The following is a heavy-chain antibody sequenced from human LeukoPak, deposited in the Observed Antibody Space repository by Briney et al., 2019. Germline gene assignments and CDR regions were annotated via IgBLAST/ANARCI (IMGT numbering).Heavy chain of an antibody. CDR3: ARDEGYYYDKAFDY. J-gene: IGHJ4*02. V-gene: IGHV1-46*01. Sequence: ASVKVSCTASGYTFTSYYIHWVRQAPGQGLAWMGIINPSGGSTSYAQKFQGRVTMTRDTSTSTVYMGLSSLRSEDTAVYYCARDEGYYYDKAFDYWGQGTLVTVSS. CDR1: GYTFTSYY. D-gene: IGHD3-22*01. CDR2: INPSGGST.